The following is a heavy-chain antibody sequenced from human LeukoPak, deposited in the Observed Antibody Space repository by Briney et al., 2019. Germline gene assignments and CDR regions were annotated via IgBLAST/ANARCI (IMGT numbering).Heavy chain of an antibody. V-gene: IGHV4-39*01. CDR1: GDSINNSAYY. CDR3: ARGLN. CDR2: IYYSGST. J-gene: IGHJ4*02. D-gene: IGHD3-16*01. Sequence: PSETLSLTCTVAGDSINNSAYYWGWIRQSPGKGLEWIGNIYYSGSTYYNPSLKSRLTISVDTSKNQFSLKLSSVTAADTAVYYCARGLNWGQGTLVTVSS.